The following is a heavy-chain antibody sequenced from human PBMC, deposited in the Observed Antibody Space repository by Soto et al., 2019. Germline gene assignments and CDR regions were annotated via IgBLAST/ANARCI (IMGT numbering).Heavy chain of an antibody. D-gene: IGHD6-25*01. CDR1: GFTFSSYA. CDR2: ISGSGGST. V-gene: IGHV3-23*01. Sequence: GGSLRLSCAASGFTFSSYAMSWVRQAPGKGLEWVSAISGSGGSTYYADSVKGRFTISRDNSKNTLYLQMNSLRAEDTAVYYCAKDAVSGPYDYHYMDVRRKRSTVTVSS. J-gene: IGHJ6*03. CDR3: AKDAVSGPYDYHYMDV.